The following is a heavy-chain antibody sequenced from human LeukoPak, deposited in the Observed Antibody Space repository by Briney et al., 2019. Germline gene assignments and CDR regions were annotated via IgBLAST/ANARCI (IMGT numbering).Heavy chain of an antibody. CDR3: ARGTYYYDSSGYYYAWFNP. CDR2: IIPIFGTA. Sequence: SVKVSCKASGGTFSSYAISWVRQAPGQGLEWMGGIIPIFGTANYAQKFQGRVTITADGSTSTAYMELSSLRSEDTAVYYCARGTYYYDSSGYYYAWFNPWGQGTLVTVSS. CDR1: GGTFSSYA. J-gene: IGHJ5*02. D-gene: IGHD3-22*01. V-gene: IGHV1-69*13.